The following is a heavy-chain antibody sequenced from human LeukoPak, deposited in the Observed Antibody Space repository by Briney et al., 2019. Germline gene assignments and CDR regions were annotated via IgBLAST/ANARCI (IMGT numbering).Heavy chain of an antibody. CDR3: ARDRLAEHGYWYFDL. Sequence: ASVKVSCKASGYTFTSYAMHWVRQAPGQRLEWMGWINAGNGNTKYSQKFQGRVTITRDTSASTAYMELSSLRSEDTAVYYCARDRLAEHGYWYFDLWGRGTLVTVSS. D-gene: IGHD1/OR15-1a*01. J-gene: IGHJ2*01. CDR1: GYTFTSYA. V-gene: IGHV1-3*01. CDR2: INAGNGNT.